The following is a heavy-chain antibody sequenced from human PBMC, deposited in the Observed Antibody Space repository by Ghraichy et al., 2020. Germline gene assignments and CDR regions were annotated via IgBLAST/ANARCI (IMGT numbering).Heavy chain of an antibody. V-gene: IGHV4-39*01. CDR2: IYYSGNT. Sequence: ESLNISCTVSGGSISSGCYYWGWIRQPPGKGLEWIGSIYYSGNTYYNPSLKSRVTISVDTSKNQFSLKLSSVTAADTAVYYCARVPFWGGKYYFDYWGQGTLVTVSS. CDR1: GGSISSGCYY. CDR3: ARVPFWGGKYYFDY. J-gene: IGHJ4*02. D-gene: IGHD3-16*01.